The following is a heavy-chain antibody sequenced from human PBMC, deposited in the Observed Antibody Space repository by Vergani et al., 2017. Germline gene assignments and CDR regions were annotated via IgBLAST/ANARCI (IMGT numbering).Heavy chain of an antibody. Sequence: QLQLQESGSGLVKPSQTLSLTCAVSGGSISSYYWSWIRQPPGKGLEWIGYIYYSGSTNYNPSLKSRVTISVDTSKNQFSLKLSSVTAADTAVYYCARESGSSGFDPWGQGTLVTVSS. CDR1: GGSISSYY. D-gene: IGHD6-25*01. CDR2: IYYSGST. J-gene: IGHJ5*02. CDR3: ARESGSSGFDP. V-gene: IGHV4-59*01.